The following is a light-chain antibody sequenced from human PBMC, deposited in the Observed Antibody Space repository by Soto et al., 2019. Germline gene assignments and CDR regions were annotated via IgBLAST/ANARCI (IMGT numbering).Light chain of an antibody. CDR1: SSNIGNNY. J-gene: IGLJ3*02. V-gene: IGLV1-51*01. CDR2: DNN. Sequence: QSVLTQPPSVSAAPGQKVTISCSGSSSNIGNNYVSWYQQFPGTAPKLLIYDNNKRSSGIPDRFSGSQSGTSATLGITGLQTGDEADYYCGTWDNSLGPVFGGGTKLTVL. CDR3: GTWDNSLGPV.